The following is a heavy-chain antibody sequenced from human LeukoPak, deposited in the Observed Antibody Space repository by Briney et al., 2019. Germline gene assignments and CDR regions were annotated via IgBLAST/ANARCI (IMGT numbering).Heavy chain of an antibody. D-gene: IGHD2-15*01. CDR1: GFTFSTYS. CDR2: ISSSSSTT. CDR3: ARGNGNCSGGSCYDLGWFDP. J-gene: IGHJ5*02. V-gene: IGHV3-48*02. Sequence: GGSLRLSCAASGFTFSTYSMNWVRQAPGKGLEWVSYISSSSSTTFYADSVKGRFTISRDNAKNSLYLQMNSLRDEDTAVYYCARGNGNCSGGSCYDLGWFDPWGQGTLVTVSS.